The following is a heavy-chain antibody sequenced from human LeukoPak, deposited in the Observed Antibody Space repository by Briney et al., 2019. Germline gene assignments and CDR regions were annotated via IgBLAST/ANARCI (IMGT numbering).Heavy chain of an antibody. CDR3: TTQRSRITMVRGVIRSDH. D-gene: IGHD3-10*01. CDR1: GFTFSNAW. J-gene: IGHJ4*02. Sequence: AGGSLRLSCAASGFTFSNAWMSWVRQGPGKGVEWVGRIKSKTDGGTTDYAAPVKGRFTISRDDSENTLYLQMNSLKTEDTAVYYCTTQRSRITMVRGVIRSDHWGQGTLVTVSS. V-gene: IGHV3-15*01. CDR2: IKSKTDGGTT.